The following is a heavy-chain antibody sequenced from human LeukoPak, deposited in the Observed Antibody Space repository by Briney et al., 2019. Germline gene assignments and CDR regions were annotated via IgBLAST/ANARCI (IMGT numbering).Heavy chain of an antibody. CDR1: GGSISSSSYY. V-gene: IGHV4-39*07. CDR3: ASSSSSWYFFDY. CDR2: IYYSGST. J-gene: IGHJ4*02. D-gene: IGHD6-13*01. Sequence: SEILSLTCTVSGGSISSSSYYWGWIRQPPGKGLEWIGSIYYSGSTYYNPSLKSRVTISVDTSKNQFSLKLSSVTAADTAVYYCASSSSSWYFFDYWGQGTLVTVSS.